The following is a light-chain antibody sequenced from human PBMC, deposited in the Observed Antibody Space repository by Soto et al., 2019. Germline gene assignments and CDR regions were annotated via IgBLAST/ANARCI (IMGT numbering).Light chain of an antibody. CDR2: DAS. J-gene: IGKJ5*01. V-gene: IGKV3-15*01. CDR1: QRISND. CDR3: QQYYSYPPVT. Sequence: LTHAASTLSVSTETRVILSCRASQRISNDLAWYQQKAGQAPRLLIYDASTRASGIPARFSGSGSGTEFTLTISSLQSEDFAAYYCQQYYSYPPVTFGQGTQLEIK.